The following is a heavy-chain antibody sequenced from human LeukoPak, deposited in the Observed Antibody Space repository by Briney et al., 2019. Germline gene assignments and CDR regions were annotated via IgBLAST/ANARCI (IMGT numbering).Heavy chain of an antibody. Sequence: ASVKVSCKASGYTFTSYAMHWVRQAPGQRHEWMGWINAGNGNTKYSQKFQGRVTITRDTSASTAYMELSSLRSEDTAVYYCARGAGSGSYYKGPIQYFDYWGQGTLVTVSS. CDR2: INAGNGNT. CDR1: GYTFTSYA. D-gene: IGHD3-10*01. V-gene: IGHV1-3*01. J-gene: IGHJ4*02. CDR3: ARGAGSGSYYKGPIQYFDY.